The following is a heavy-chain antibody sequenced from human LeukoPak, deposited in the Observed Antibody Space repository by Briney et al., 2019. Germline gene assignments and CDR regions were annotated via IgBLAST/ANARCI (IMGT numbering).Heavy chain of an antibody. D-gene: IGHD2-15*01. Sequence: QPGGSLRLSCAASGFTFSSYEMNWVRQAPGKGLEWVSYISSSSSIIYYADSVKGRFTISRDNAKNSLFLQMNSLRAEDTAVYYCARDFLEDTLWGQGTLVTVSS. V-gene: IGHV3-48*03. CDR1: GFTFSSYE. CDR2: ISSSSSII. CDR3: ARDFLEDTL. J-gene: IGHJ4*02.